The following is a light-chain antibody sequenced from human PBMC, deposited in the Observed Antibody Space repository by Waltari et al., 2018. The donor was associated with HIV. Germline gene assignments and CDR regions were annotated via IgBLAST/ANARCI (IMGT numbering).Light chain of an antibody. V-gene: IGKV3-20*01. CDR1: QTVYSNY. CDR2: GAS. J-gene: IGKJ5*01. CDR3: HHYGNSNI. Sequence: DIVLTLSPGTLSLSPGERATLSCRASQTVYSNYLAWYQQKPGQAPRLLIYGASTRATGIPDRFSGGGFGTDFNLTITRLEPEDFAVYYCHHYGNSNIFGQGARLEIK.